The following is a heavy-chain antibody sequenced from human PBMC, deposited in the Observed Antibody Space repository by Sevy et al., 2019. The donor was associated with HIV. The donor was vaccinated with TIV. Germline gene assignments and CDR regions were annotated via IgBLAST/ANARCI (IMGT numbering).Heavy chain of an antibody. D-gene: IGHD1-26*01. CDR2: ISSTGGNT. Sequence: GGSLRLSCAASGFTFSSYVMHWARQAPGKGLESVSAISSTGGNTYYIDFVKGRFTISRDNSKNTLYLQMDSLRVEDMAVYYCVRRGTAGSYDYWGQGALVTVSS. CDR3: VRRGTAGSYDY. V-gene: IGHV3-64*02. CDR1: GFTFSSYV. J-gene: IGHJ4*02.